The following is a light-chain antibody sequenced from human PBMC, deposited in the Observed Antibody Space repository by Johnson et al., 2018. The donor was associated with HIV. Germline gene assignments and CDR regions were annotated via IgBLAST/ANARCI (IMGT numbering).Light chain of an antibody. Sequence: QSVLSQPPSVSAAPGQKVAISCSGSSSTIGNNYVSWYQLLPGTPPKLLIYENNKRPSGIPDRFSGSKSGTSATLGIAGLQTGEEADYYCGTWDKSLNTGAVFGTRTKVTVL. CDR2: ENN. J-gene: IGLJ1*01. V-gene: IGLV1-51*02. CDR1: SSTIGNNY. CDR3: GTWDKSLNTGAV.